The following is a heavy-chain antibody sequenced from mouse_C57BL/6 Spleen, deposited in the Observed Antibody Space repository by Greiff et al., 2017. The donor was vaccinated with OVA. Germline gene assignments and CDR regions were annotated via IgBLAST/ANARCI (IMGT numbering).Heavy chain of an antibody. CDR2: IDPSDSYT. Sequence: QVQLQQPGAELVKPGASVKLSCKASGYTFTSYWMQWVKQRPGQGLEWIGEIDPSDSYTNYNQKFKGKATLTVDTSSSTAYMQLSSLTSEDSAAYYCLTGYYAMDYWGQGTSVTVSS. CDR3: LTGYYAMDY. V-gene: IGHV1-50*01. CDR1: GYTFTSYW. J-gene: IGHJ4*01. D-gene: IGHD4-1*01.